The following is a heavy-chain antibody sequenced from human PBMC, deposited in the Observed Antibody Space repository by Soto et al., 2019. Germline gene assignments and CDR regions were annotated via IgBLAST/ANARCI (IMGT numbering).Heavy chain of an antibody. V-gene: IGHV3-66*01. CDR2: IYSGGST. CDR1: GFTVSSNY. CDR3: ARDQYCSSTSCYYG. Sequence: EVQLVESGGGLVQPGGSLRLSCAAAGFTVSSNYMSWVRQAPGKGLAGVSVIYSGGSTYYADSVKGRFTISRDNSKNTLYLQMNSLRAEDTAVYDCARDQYCSSTSCYYGWGKGTLVTVSS. J-gene: IGHJ4*02. D-gene: IGHD2-2*01.